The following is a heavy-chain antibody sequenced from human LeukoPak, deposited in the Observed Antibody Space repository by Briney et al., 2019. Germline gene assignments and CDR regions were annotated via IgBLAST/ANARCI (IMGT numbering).Heavy chain of an antibody. V-gene: IGHV1-18*01. D-gene: IGHD3-9*01. CDR1: GYTFTSYG. CDR3: ARAGDTYYDILTGHFDY. J-gene: IGHJ4*02. Sequence: GASVNVSCKASGYTFTSYGISWLRQPPGQGLEWMGCISAYNGNTNYAQNLQGRVTMTTDTSTSTAYMELRSLRSDDTAVYYCARAGDTYYDILTGHFDYWGQGTLVTVSS. CDR2: ISAYNGNT.